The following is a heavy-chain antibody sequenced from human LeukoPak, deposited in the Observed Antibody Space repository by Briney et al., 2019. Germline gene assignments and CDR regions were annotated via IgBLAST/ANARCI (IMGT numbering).Heavy chain of an antibody. CDR1: GGSISSYY. CDR2: IYYSGST. Sequence: SETLSLTCTVSGGSISSYYWSWIRQPPGKGLGWIGYIYYSGSTNYNPSLKSRVTISVDTSKNQFSLKLSSVTTADTAVYYCARRKGDGYNSFDYWGQGTLVTVSS. J-gene: IGHJ4*02. V-gene: IGHV4-59*08. CDR3: ARRKGDGYNSFDY. D-gene: IGHD5-12*01.